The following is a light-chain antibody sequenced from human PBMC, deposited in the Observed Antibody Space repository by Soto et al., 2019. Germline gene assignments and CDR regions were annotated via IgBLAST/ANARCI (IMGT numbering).Light chain of an antibody. Sequence: DIQLTQSPSFLSASVGDRVTITCRASQGISSFLAWYQQKPGKAPNFLIYAASTLQSGVPSRFSGSGSGTEFTLTISSLQPEDFATYYCQQFKSYPLNFGGGTKVEIK. CDR3: QQFKSYPLN. V-gene: IGKV1-9*01. CDR1: QGISSF. J-gene: IGKJ4*01. CDR2: AAS.